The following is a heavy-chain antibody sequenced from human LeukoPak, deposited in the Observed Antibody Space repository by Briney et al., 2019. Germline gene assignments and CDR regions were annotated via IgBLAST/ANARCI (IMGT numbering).Heavy chain of an antibody. J-gene: IGHJ5*02. D-gene: IGHD1-26*01. CDR3: AREGGVGPSWPWFDP. CDR1: GYTFTSYG. V-gene: IGHV1-18*01. CDR2: ISAYNGNT. Sequence: ASVKVSFKASGYTFTSYGISWVRQAPGQGLEWMGWISAYNGNTNYAQKLQGRVTMTTDTSTSTAYMELRSLRSDDTAVYYCAREGGVGPSWPWFDPWGQGTLVTVSS.